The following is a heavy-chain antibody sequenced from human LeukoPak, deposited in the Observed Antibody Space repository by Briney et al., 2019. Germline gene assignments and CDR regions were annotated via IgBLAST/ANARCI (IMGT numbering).Heavy chain of an antibody. CDR3: VSWAGGNSDVASFDY. D-gene: IGHD2-21*01. CDR1: GYIFSDYY. CDR2: ISRRSGAT. V-gene: IGHV1-2*02. Sequence: GASVNVSCKASGYIFSDYYMCWGRQAPGRGFERMGWISRRSGATKLAEKFQGRVALTRDTSISTAYVQLTNLASDDTAVYYCVSWAGGNSDVASFDYWGQRTLVIVSS. J-gene: IGHJ4*02.